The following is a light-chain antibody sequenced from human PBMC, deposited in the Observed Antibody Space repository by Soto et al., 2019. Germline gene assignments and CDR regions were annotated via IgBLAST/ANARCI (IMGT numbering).Light chain of an antibody. CDR1: QSVSSVY. Sequence: EIVLTQSTGTLSLSPGERATLSCRASQSVSSVYLAWYQQKPGQTPKVLIYRASSRATGIPDRFSGSGSGTDFTLTISRLEPADFAVYYCQQYGSSPLTFGGGKKVELK. J-gene: IGKJ4*01. V-gene: IGKV3-20*01. CDR2: RAS. CDR3: QQYGSSPLT.